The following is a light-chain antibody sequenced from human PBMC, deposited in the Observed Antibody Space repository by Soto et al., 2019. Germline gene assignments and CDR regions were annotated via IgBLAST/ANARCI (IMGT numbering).Light chain of an antibody. V-gene: IGKV2-30*02. Sequence: DVVLTPSPLSLPATLGQPASISCRSRQGLVHRNGNTYFNWFQQRPGHSPRRLIYKVSNRDSGVPDRFSGSGSGTNFTLKISRVEAEDVAVYYCMQGTHWPWTFGQGTKVDI. J-gene: IGKJ1*01. CDR1: QGLVHRNGNTY. CDR3: MQGTHWPWT. CDR2: KVS.